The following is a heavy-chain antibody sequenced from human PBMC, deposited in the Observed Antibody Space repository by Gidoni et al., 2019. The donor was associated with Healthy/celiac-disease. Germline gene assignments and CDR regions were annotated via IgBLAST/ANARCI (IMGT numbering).Heavy chain of an antibody. CDR1: VLTFSSYG. CDR3: ERDSITIFGVVPRGPWWFDP. D-gene: IGHD3-3*01. J-gene: IGHJ5*02. V-gene: IGHV3-33*01. Sequence: VHLVESGGGVVQPGRSLRLYCAASVLTFSSYGMHLVRQAPGKGLEWVAVIWYDGSNRYYADSVKGRFTISREKSKNTMYLQMNRLRAEDTAVNDCERDSITIFGVVPRGPWWFDPWGQGTLVTVSS. CDR2: IWYDGSNR.